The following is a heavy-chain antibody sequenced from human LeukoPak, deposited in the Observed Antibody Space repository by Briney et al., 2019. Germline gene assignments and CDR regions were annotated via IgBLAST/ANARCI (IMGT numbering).Heavy chain of an antibody. J-gene: IGHJ4*02. D-gene: IGHD3-16*01. Sequence: GGSLRLSCAASGFTSSSYWMSWVRQAPGKGLEWVANINQDGSERYCVDSVKGRFAISRDNAENSLHLQMNSLRAEDTAVYYCARDRARFLYWGQGTLVTVSS. CDR3: ARDRARFLY. CDR1: GFTSSSYW. V-gene: IGHV3-7*01. CDR2: INQDGSER.